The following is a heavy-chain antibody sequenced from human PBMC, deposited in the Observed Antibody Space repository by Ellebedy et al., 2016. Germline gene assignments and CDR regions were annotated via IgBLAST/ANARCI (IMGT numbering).Heavy chain of an antibody. CDR1: GLTFSTNA. Sequence: GESLKISXVASGLTFSTNAMNWVRQAPGMGLELISHMTISGETTYYADPVKDRFTMSRDNARNTLYLQMNNLGGEDTAVYYCARGVNYAFDYWGQGALVTVSS. CDR2: MTISGETT. V-gene: IGHV3-48*01. D-gene: IGHD3-16*01. CDR3: ARGVNYAFDY. J-gene: IGHJ4*02.